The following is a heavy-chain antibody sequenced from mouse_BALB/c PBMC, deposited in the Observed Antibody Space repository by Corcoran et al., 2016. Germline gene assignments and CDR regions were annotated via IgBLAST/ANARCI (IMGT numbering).Heavy chain of an antibody. Sequence: QVQLQQSGPELVKPGATVTISCTASGYSFTSYYIHWVQQRPGQGLAWIGWIFPGSGNTKYNEQFKGKATLTADKSSSTAYMQLSSLTSEDSAGYFCASPYYYGSSSYAMDYWGQGTSVTVS. V-gene: IGHV1-66*01. CDR2: IFPGSGNT. CDR1: GYSFTSYY. J-gene: IGHJ4*01. CDR3: ASPYYYGSSSYAMDY. D-gene: IGHD1-1*01.